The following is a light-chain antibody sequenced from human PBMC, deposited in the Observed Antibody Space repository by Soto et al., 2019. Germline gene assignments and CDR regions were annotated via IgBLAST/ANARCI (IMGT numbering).Light chain of an antibody. Sequence: QSALTQPASVSGSPGQSITISCTGSSSDIGAYNYVSWFQQYPGKAPKLIISEVSNRPSGVSNRFSGSKSGTAASLTISGLQTDDEADYCCFSFTPDWTHVFGTGINVTV. V-gene: IGLV2-14*01. J-gene: IGLJ1*01. CDR2: EVS. CDR1: SSDIGAYNY. CDR3: FSFTPDWTHV.